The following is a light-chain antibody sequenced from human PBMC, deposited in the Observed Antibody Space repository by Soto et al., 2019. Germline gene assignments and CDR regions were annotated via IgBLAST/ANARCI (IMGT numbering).Light chain of an antibody. V-gene: IGLV2-14*01. J-gene: IGLJ2*01. CDR1: SNDVGGYDD. CDR2: EVS. CDR3: NSYTSSSTLV. Sequence: QSVLTQPASVSGSPGQSITISCSGTSNDVGGYDDVSWYQQHPGKAPKLVIYEVSNRPSWVSNRFSGSKSGNTASLTISGLQPEDEADYYCNSYTSSSTLVFGGGTKLTVL.